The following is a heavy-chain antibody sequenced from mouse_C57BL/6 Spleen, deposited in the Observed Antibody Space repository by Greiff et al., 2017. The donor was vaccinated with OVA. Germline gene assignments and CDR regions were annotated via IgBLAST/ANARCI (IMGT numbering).Heavy chain of an antibody. Sequence: VQLQQSGAELVRPGASVKLSCTASGFNIKDDYMHWVKQRPEQGLEWIGWIDPENGDTEYASKFQGKATITADTSSNTAYLQLSSLTSEDPAVYYCTPYGYDGSWFAYWGQGTLVTVSA. CDR1: GFNIKDDY. CDR3: TPYGYDGSWFAY. D-gene: IGHD2-2*01. J-gene: IGHJ3*01. CDR2: IDPENGDT. V-gene: IGHV14-4*01.